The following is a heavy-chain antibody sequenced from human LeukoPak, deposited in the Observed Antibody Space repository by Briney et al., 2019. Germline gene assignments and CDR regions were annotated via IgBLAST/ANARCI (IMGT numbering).Heavy chain of an antibody. CDR3: AREFCSSTSCYRDYYYYYYMDV. D-gene: IGHD2-2*02. CDR1: DNTFSTYG. V-gene: IGHV1-18*01. Sequence: ASVKVSCKTSDNTFSTYGVSWVRQAPGQGLEWMGWISGYNDNIPQNLQGRVTMTTDTSTSTTYMELSSLRSDNTAVYYCAREFCSSTSCYRDYYYYYYMDVWGKGTTVTVSS. J-gene: IGHJ6*03. CDR2: ISGYNDNI.